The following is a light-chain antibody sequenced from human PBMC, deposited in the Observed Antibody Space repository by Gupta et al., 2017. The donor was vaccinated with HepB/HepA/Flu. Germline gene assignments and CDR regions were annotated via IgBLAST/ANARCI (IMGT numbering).Light chain of an antibody. J-gene: IGKJ1*01. CDR3: KQATHWPLT. V-gene: IGKV2-30*01. CDR2: KVS. Sequence: EGVMTKPHLPLPVTLGPPASISCRSSQGLVYGDGNTYLSWFQQRPGQSPRRLIYKVSDRDSGVPDRFSGSGSGNGYTLRISRVEADDVGIYYCKQATHWPLTFGRGTKVEIK. CDR1: QGLVYGDGNTY.